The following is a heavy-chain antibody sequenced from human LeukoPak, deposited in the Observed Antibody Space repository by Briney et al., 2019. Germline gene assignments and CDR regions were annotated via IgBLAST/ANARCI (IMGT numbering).Heavy chain of an antibody. V-gene: IGHV3-30*18. Sequence: GGSLRLSCAASGFAFSSYGMHWVRQAPGKGLEWVAVISYDGSNKYYADSVKGRFTISRDNSKNTLYLQMNSLRAEDTAVYYCAKGDSSTSLYYYYYYMDVWGKGTTVTISS. CDR1: GFAFSSYG. CDR2: ISYDGSNK. D-gene: IGHD2-2*01. J-gene: IGHJ6*03. CDR3: AKGDSSTSLYYYYYYMDV.